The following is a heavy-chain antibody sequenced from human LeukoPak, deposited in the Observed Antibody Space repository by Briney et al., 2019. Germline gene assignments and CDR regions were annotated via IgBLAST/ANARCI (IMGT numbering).Heavy chain of an antibody. J-gene: IGHJ4*02. CDR3: VKGGGNVRRYFEY. V-gene: IGHV3-23*01. CDR1: GFTFSSYA. Sequence: GGSLRLSCAASGFTFSSYAMTWVRQAPGKGLEWVSSISVNGGTTYYADSVKGRFTISRDSSKNTLYLQMNSLRAEDTAVYYCVKGGGNVRRYFEYWGQGTLDTVSS. CDR2: ISVNGGTT. D-gene: IGHD4-23*01.